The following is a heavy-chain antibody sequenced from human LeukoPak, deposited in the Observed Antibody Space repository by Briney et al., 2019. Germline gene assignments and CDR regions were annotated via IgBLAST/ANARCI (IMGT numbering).Heavy chain of an antibody. V-gene: IGHV4-59*08. Sequence: SETLSLTCTVSGGSMKNYYGSWIQQAPGKGLEWIAYIYYTGSTYYNPSLKSRVTMSVDTSNNQFSLRLNSVTAADTAVYYCARHISGGATLDWGQGTLVTVSS. D-gene: IGHD6-19*01. CDR3: ARHISGGATLD. J-gene: IGHJ4*02. CDR2: IYYTGST. CDR1: GGSMKNYY.